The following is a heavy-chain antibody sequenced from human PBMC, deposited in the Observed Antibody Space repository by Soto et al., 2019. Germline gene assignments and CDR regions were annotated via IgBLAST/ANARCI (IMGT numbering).Heavy chain of an antibody. V-gene: IGHV3-30-3*01. CDR1: GFTFSSYA. D-gene: IGHD6-6*01. Sequence: PGGSLRLSCAASGFTFSSYAMHWVRQAPGKGLERVAVISYDGSNKYYADSVKGRFTISRDNSKNTLYLQMNSLRAEDTAVYYCARDGYSSSSGPRERDYYGMDVWGQGTTVTVSS. J-gene: IGHJ6*02. CDR3: ARDGYSSSSGPRERDYYGMDV. CDR2: ISYDGSNK.